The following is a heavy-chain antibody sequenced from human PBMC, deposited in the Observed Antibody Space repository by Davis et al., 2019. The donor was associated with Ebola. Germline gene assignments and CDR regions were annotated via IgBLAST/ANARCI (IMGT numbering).Heavy chain of an antibody. CDR1: GFTFSGSA. D-gene: IGHD1-20*01. J-gene: IGHJ4*02. CDR3: TSGITETRGDY. V-gene: IGHV3-73*01. Sequence: GESLKISCAASGFTFSGSAMHWVRQASGKGLEWVGRIRSKANSYATAYAASVKGRFTISRDDSKNTAYLQMNSLKTEDTAVYYCTSGITETRGDYWGQGTLVTVSS. CDR2: IRSKANSYAT.